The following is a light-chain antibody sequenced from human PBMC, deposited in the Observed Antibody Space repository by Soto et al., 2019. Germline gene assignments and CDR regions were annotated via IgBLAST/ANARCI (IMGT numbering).Light chain of an antibody. CDR1: QGISNY. CDR3: QQSYSTIT. CDR2: AEC. V-gene: IGKV1-39*01. J-gene: IGKJ5*01. Sequence: DIQMTQSPSSLSASVGDRVTITCRASQGISNYLAWYQQKPGKVRKLLIYAECSLQSGVPSRFSGSGSGTDFPITISSLQPEDFATYYCQQSYSTITFGQGTRLEI.